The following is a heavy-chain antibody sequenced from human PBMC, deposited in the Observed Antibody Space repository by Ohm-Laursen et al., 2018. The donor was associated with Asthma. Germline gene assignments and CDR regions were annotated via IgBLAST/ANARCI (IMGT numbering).Heavy chain of an antibody. CDR2: MFSRGGANYRGGA. V-gene: IGHV4-59*01. CDR1: GGSISSYY. J-gene: IGHJ4*02. D-gene: IGHD3-9*01. Sequence: TLSLTCTVSGGSISSYYWAWVRQPPGRELEWIAYMFSRGGANYRGGANYNPSLKSRVTLSSDSSTNQVSLRLSSVTAADTAVYFCARLDWAQSMFDSWGQGTQVTVSS. CDR3: ARLDWAQSMFDS.